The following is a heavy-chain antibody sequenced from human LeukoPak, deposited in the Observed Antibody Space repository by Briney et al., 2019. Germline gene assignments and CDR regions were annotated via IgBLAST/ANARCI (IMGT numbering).Heavy chain of an antibody. V-gene: IGHV1-69*05. CDR2: IIPIFGTV. CDR1: GGTFSSYA. CDR3: ARAGGDYYYGSGSYRLDY. Sequence: SVKVSCKASGGTFSSYAISWVRQAPGQGLEWMGRIIPIFGTVNYAQKFQGRVTITTDESTSTAYMELSSLRSEDTAVYYCARAGGDYYYGSGSYRLDYWGQGTLVTVSS. J-gene: IGHJ4*02. D-gene: IGHD3-10*01.